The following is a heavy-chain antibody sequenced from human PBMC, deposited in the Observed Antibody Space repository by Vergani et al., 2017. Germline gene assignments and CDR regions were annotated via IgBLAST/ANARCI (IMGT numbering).Heavy chain of an antibody. D-gene: IGHD3-10*01. CDR1: GYTFSTYV. CDR3: ARDLGSVSCPCYYYGLDV. V-gene: IGHV1-46*01. Sequence: QVQLVQSGSELKKPGASVKASCKPSGYTFSTYVMNWARQASGQGLEWMGIINPSGGSTSYAQKFQGRVTMTRDTSTSTVYMELSSLRSEDTAVYYCARDLGSVSCPCYYYGLDVWGQGTTVTVSS. J-gene: IGHJ6*02. CDR2: INPSGGST.